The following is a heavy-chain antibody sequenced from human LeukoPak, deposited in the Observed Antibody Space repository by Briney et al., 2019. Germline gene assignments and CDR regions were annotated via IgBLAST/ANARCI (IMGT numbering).Heavy chain of an antibody. CDR3: ATIKRGNIYGYFDF. CDR1: GGSFSSHY. Sequence: PSETLSLTCTVSGGSFSSHYWSWIRQPPGKGLEWIAYMRDSGSTKHNPSLESRVTLSADTSKNQFSLRLSSVTAADTAVYYCATIKRGNIYGYFDFWGQGILVTVSS. V-gene: IGHV4-59*11. J-gene: IGHJ4*02. CDR2: MRDSGST. D-gene: IGHD5-18*01.